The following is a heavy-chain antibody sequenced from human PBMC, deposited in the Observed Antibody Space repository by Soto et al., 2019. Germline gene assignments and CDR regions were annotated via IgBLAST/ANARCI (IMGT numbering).Heavy chain of an antibody. CDR2: IIPIFGTA. CDR1: GGTFSSYA. Sequence: GASVKVSFKASGGTFSSYAISWVRQAPGQGLEWMGGIIPIFGTANYAQKFQGRVTITADESTSTAYMELSSLRSEDTAVYYCARDRYYDSSGPLGFDPWGQGTLVTVSS. CDR3: ARDRYYDSSGPLGFDP. D-gene: IGHD3-22*01. V-gene: IGHV1-69*13. J-gene: IGHJ5*02.